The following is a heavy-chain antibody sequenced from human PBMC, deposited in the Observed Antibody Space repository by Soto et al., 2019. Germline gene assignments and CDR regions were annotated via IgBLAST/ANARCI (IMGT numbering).Heavy chain of an antibody. J-gene: IGHJ6*02. V-gene: IGHV1-69*01. CDR3: ARNGSYSSALSQYSGMDV. Sequence: QVQLVQSGAEVKEPGSSVRVSCKASGGTFDNFIMNWVRQTPGQGLEWMGGIVPMLGTPTYAEKFKGRVTISATGSTSTMYMEVTSPRSEDTAIYSCARNGSYSSALSQYSGMDVWGQGTSVTVSS. D-gene: IGHD1-26*01. CDR2: IVPMLGTP. CDR1: GGTFDNFI.